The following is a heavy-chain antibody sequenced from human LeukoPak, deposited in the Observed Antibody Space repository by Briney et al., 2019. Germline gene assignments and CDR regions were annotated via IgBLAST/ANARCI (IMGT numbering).Heavy chain of an antibody. CDR2: INPIGGRT. Sequence: ASVKVSCKASGYKFTTYYMHWVRQAPGQGLEWMGIINPIGGRTTYAQKFQGRVTMTRDMSTSTVYMEVRSLRSEDTAVYYCARDPPSYSNGWYDWGQGTLVTVSS. D-gene: IGHD6-19*01. CDR3: ARDPPSYSNGWYD. V-gene: IGHV1-46*01. CDR1: GYKFTTYY. J-gene: IGHJ4*02.